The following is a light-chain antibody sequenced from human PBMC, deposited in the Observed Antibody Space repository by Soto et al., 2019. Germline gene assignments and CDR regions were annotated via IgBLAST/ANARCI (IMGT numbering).Light chain of an antibody. CDR2: GAS. CDR1: QSVSGN. J-gene: IGKJ1*01. CDR3: QQYNNWPPA. Sequence: EIVMAQSPATLSVSPGERATLSCRASQSVSGNLAWYQQKPGQAPRRLIYGASTRATGIPARFSGSVSGTEFTLTISRLQSEDFAVYYCQQYNNWPPAFGQGTKVEIK. V-gene: IGKV3-15*01.